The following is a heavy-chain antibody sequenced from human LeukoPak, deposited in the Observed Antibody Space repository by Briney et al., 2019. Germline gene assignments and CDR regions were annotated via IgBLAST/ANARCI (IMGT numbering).Heavy chain of an antibody. V-gene: IGHV1-2*02. D-gene: IGHD2-15*01. J-gene: IGHJ4*02. CDR2: IIPNSGGT. CDR1: GYTFTDYY. Sequence: ASVKVSCKASGYTFTDYYIHWVRQAPGQGLEWMGWIIPNSGGTDFAQKFHDRVAMTRDTSISTVYMELSRLTSDDTAVYYCASTLPGISATRILGYWGQGALVTVSS. CDR3: ASTLPGISATRILGY.